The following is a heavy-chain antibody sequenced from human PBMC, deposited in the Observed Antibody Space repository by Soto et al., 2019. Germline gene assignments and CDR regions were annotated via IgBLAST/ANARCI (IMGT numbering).Heavy chain of an antibody. J-gene: IGHJ4*02. CDR3: ARLVVVAPVANV. CDR2: IFYTGTT. Sequence: SATLSITCSVSGGSVSYNSYYWGWIRQPPGKGLEWVGGIFYTGTTYYNPSLKDRLSISVDTSENSFSLNLTSVTAADTAVYFCARLVVVAPVANVWGQGALVTVSS. CDR1: GGSVSYNSYY. D-gene: IGHD2-21*01. V-gene: IGHV4-39*01.